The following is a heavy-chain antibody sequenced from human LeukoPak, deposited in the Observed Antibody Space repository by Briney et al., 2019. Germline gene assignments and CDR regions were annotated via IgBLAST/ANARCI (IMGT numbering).Heavy chain of an antibody. CDR3: AKSLGYSSGWYYFDY. V-gene: IGHV3-23*01. CDR2: ISGSGGST. D-gene: IGHD6-19*01. CDR1: GFTFSSYA. J-gene: IGHJ4*02. Sequence: PGGSLRLSCAASGFTFSSYAMSWVRQAPGKGLEWVSAISGSGGSTYYADSVKGRFTISRDNSKNTLYLQMNSLRAEDTVVYYCAKSLGYSSGWYYFDYWGQGTLVTVSX.